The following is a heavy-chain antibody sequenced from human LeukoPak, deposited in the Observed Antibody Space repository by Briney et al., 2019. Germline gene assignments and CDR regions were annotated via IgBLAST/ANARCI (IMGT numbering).Heavy chain of an antibody. J-gene: IGHJ4*02. CDR2: IIPIFGTA. Sequence: SVKVSCKASGGTFSSYAISWVRQAPGQGLEWLGGIIPIFGTANYAQKFQGRVTITADESTSTAYMELSSLRSEDTAVYYCAGGRLRFLEWLFLYWGQGTLVTVSS. CDR1: GGTFSSYA. CDR3: AGGRLRFLEWLFLY. V-gene: IGHV1-69*13. D-gene: IGHD3-3*01.